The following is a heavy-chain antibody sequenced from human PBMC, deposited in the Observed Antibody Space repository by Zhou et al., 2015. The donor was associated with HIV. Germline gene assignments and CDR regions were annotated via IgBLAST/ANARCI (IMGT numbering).Heavy chain of an antibody. J-gene: IGHJ4*02. CDR3: ARDLPMVRGVIRFDY. Sequence: QVQLVQSGAEVKKPGSSVKVSCKASGGTFSSYAISWVRQAPGQGLEWMGWISAYNGNTNYAQKLQGRVTMTTDTSTSTAYMELRSLRSDDTAVYYCARDLPMVRGVIRFDYWGQGTLVTVSS. CDR2: ISAYNGNT. D-gene: IGHD3-10*01. V-gene: IGHV1-18*01. CDR1: GGTFSSYA.